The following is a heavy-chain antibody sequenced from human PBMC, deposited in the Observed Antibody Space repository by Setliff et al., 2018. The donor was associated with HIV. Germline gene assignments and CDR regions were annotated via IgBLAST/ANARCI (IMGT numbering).Heavy chain of an antibody. CDR2: ISDYNSNT. Sequence: ASVKVSCKASGYTFTGYGLSWVRQAPGQGLEWMGWISDYNSNTEYAQKLQGRVTMTKDTSTSTAYMELRSLRPDDTAVYFCARRADWFDLWGQGTLVTVSS. CDR1: GYTFTGYG. V-gene: IGHV1-18*01. J-gene: IGHJ5*02. CDR3: ARRADWFDL.